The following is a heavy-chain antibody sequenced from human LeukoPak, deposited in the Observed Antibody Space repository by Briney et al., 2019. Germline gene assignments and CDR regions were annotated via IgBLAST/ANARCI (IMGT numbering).Heavy chain of an antibody. V-gene: IGHV3-21*01. J-gene: IGHJ6*03. CDR2: ISSSSSYI. Sequence: GGSLRLFCAASGFPFSSYSMNWVRQAPGKGLVGVSSISSSSSYIYYADSVKGRFTISRDNAKNSLYLQMNSLRAEDTAVYYCARGFCSSTSCYYYYYMDVWGKGTTVTVSS. D-gene: IGHD2-2*01. CDR3: ARGFCSSTSCYYYYYMDV. CDR1: GFPFSSYS.